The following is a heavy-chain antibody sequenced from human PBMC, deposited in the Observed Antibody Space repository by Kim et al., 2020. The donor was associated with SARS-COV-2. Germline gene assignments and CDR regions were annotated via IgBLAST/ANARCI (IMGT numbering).Heavy chain of an antibody. CDR2: IYYSGST. J-gene: IGHJ6*02. Sequence: SETLSLTCTVSGGSISSGDYYWSWIRQPPGKGLEWIGYIYYSGSTYYNPSLKSRVTISVDTSKNQFSLKLSSVTAADTAVYYCARGSSTYYYGSGSYYNPSSLAYYYYGMDVWGQGTTVTVSS. D-gene: IGHD3-10*01. CDR3: ARGSSTYYYGSGSYYNPSSLAYYYYGMDV. V-gene: IGHV4-30-4*01. CDR1: GGSISSGDYY.